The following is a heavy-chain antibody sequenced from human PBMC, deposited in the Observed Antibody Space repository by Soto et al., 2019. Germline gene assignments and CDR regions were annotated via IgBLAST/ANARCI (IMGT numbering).Heavy chain of an antibody. J-gene: IGHJ4*02. CDR3: ARRSSGYYYVGY. V-gene: IGHV4-31*03. Sequence: SETLSLTCTVSGGSISSGGYYWSWIRQHPGKGLEWIGYIYYSGSTYYNPSLKSRVTISVDTPKNQFSLKLSSVTAADTAVYYCARRSSGYYYVGYWGQGTLVTVSS. D-gene: IGHD3-22*01. CDR2: IYYSGST. CDR1: GGSISSGGYY.